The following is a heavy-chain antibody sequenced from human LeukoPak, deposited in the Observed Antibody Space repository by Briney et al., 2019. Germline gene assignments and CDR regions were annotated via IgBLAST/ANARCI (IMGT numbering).Heavy chain of an antibody. CDR1: GFTFTIFG. V-gene: IGHV3-48*01. D-gene: IGHD2-2*01. CDR3: ARSPSEYQLLSLYYFDY. J-gene: IGHJ4*02. Sequence: PGGSLRLSCAASGFTFTIFGLNWVRQAPGKVPEWVSYIDARSGITYYADSVQGRFTISRDNAQESVFLQMNSLRADDTAVYYCARSPSEYQLLSLYYFDYWGQGTLVTVSS. CDR2: IDARSGIT.